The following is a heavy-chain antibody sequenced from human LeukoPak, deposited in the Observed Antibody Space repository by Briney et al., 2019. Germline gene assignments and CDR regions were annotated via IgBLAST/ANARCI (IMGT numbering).Heavy chain of an antibody. J-gene: IGHJ4*02. CDR2: IKQDGSEK. CDR3: ARVVGGSYNPTFDY. D-gene: IGHD1-26*01. CDR1: GFTFSSYW. Sequence: GGSLRLSCAASGFTFSSYWMSWVRQAPGKGPEWVANIKQDGSEKYYVDSVKGRFTISRDNAKNSLYLQMNSLRAEGTAVYYCARVVGGSYNPTFDYWGQGTLVTVSS. V-gene: IGHV3-7*01.